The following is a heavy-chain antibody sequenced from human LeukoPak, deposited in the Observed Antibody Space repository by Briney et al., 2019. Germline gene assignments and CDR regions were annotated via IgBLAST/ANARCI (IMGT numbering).Heavy chain of an antibody. CDR2: IKQDGSEK. CDR3: ARHDYSNYHTNDWFDP. D-gene: IGHD4-4*01. CDR1: GFTFSSYW. J-gene: IGHJ5*02. V-gene: IGHV3-7*01. Sequence: GGSLRLSRAASGFTFSSYWMSWVRQAPGKGLEWVANIKQDGSEKYYVDSVKGRFTISRDNAKNSLYLQMNSLRAEDTAVYYCARHDYSNYHTNDWFDPWGQGTLVTVSS.